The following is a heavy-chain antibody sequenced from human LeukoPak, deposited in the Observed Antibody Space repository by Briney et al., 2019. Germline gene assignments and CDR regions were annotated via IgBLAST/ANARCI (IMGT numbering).Heavy chain of an antibody. CDR1: GYTFTSHG. CDR2: ISAYNGNT. Sequence: GSVKVSCKASGYTFTSHGISWVRQAPGQGLEWMGWISAYNGNTNYAQKLQGRVTMTTDTSTSTAYMELRSLRSDDTAVYYCAREAYYYYYMDVWGKGTTVTISS. V-gene: IGHV1-18*01. CDR3: AREAYYYYYMDV. J-gene: IGHJ6*03.